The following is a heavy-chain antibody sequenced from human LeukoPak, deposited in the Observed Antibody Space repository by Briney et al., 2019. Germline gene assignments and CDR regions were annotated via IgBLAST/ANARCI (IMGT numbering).Heavy chain of an antibody. CDR3: ARDPPTRQYTNSFSLDY. D-gene: IGHD6-13*01. CDR1: GFTFSSYA. J-gene: IGHJ4*02. V-gene: IGHV3-23*01. Sequence: GGSLRLSCAASGFTFSSYAMSWVRQAPGKGLEWVSAISGSGDNTYYADSVKGRFTISRDNSKNTLYLQMNSLRAEDTAVYYCARDPPTRQYTNSFSLDYWGQGTLVTVSS. CDR2: ISGSGDNT.